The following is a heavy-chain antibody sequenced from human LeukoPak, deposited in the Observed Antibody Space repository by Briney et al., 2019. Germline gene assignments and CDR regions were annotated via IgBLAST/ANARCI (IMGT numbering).Heavy chain of an antibody. CDR1: GFTFSSYW. CDR2: IKQDGSEK. Sequence: GSLRLSCAASGFTFSSYWMSWVRQAPGKGLEWVANIKQDGSEKYYVDSAKGRFTISRDNAKNSLYLQMNSLRAEDTAVYYCARDIVQNWFDPGGQGTLVTVSS. CDR3: ARDIVQNWFDP. D-gene: IGHD3-16*02. J-gene: IGHJ5*02. V-gene: IGHV3-7*01.